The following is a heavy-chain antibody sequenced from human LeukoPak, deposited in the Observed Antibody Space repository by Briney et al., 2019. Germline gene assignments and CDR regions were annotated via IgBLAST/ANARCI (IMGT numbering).Heavy chain of an antibody. D-gene: IGHD3-9*01. Sequence: GGSLRLSCTASGFTFGDYDMSWVRQAPGKGPEWVGFIRSKAYGGTTEYAASVKGRFTISRDDSKSIAYLQMNSLKTEDTAVYYCTRVRLGYFDYWGQGTLVTVSS. CDR3: TRVRLGYFDY. V-gene: IGHV3-49*04. J-gene: IGHJ4*02. CDR2: IRSKAYGGTT. CDR1: GFTFGDYD.